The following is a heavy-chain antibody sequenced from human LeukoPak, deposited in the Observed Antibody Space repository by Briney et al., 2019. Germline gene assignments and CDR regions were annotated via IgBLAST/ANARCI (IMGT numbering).Heavy chain of an antibody. CDR1: GFTFSSFG. V-gene: IGHV3-33*06. CDR2: IWYDGSNK. D-gene: IGHD1-26*01. Sequence: GGSLRLSCAGSGFTFSSFGMHWVRQAPGKGLEWVAMIWYDGSNKYYADSVEGRFTISRDNSNLYLQMNSLRVEDTAVYYCAKTLGGMPDALDIWGQGTMVTVSS. J-gene: IGHJ3*02. CDR3: AKTLGGMPDALDI.